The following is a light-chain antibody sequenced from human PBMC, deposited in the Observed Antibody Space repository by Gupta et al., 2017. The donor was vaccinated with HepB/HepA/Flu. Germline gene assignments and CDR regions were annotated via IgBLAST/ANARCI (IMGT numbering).Light chain of an antibody. V-gene: IGLV1-40*01. CDR1: SSNIGAGYD. J-gene: IGLJ3*02. CDR3: QYYDSSLSGWV. Sequence: QSVLTQPPSVSGAPGQRVTISCTGSSSNIGAGYDVHWYQQLPGTAPKLLIYGNSNRPSGVPDRFSGSKSGTSASLAITGLQAEDEADYYCQYYDSSLSGWVFGGGTKLNVL. CDR2: GNS.